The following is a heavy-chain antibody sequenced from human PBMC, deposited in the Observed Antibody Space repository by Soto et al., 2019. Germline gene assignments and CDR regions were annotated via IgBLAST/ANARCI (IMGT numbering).Heavy chain of an antibody. J-gene: IGHJ4*02. Sequence: GASVKVSCKASGGTFSSYAISWVRQAPGQGLEWMGGIIPIFGTANYAQKFQGRVTITADESTSTAYMELSSLRSEDTAVYYCARGLPGYSSGWYYFDYWGQGTLVTVSS. CDR2: IIPIFGTA. D-gene: IGHD6-19*01. CDR1: GGTFSSYA. CDR3: ARGLPGYSSGWYYFDY. V-gene: IGHV1-69*13.